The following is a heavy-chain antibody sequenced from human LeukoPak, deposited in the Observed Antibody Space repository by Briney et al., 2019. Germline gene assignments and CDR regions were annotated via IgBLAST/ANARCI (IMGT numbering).Heavy chain of an antibody. CDR1: GFAFSHYG. CDR2: IEFDGRTE. Sequence: GGSLRLSCAASGFAFSHYGMHWVRQAPGKGLEGVAFIEFDGRTEYSADSVKGRFTISRDNSKNTLYLQMNNLRPEDTALYYCTNHITVHCSRSRCSDYWGQGTLVTVSS. J-gene: IGHJ4*02. CDR3: TNHITVHCSRSRCSDY. V-gene: IGHV3-30*02. D-gene: IGHD4-11*01.